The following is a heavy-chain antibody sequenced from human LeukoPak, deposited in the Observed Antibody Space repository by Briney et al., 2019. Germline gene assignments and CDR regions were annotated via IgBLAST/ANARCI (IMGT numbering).Heavy chain of an antibody. CDR1: GGSISSSSYY. Sequence: KPSETLSLTCSVSGGSISSSSYYWGWIRQPPGKGLEWIGSVYYSGSTYYNPSLKSRVTISVDTSKNQFSLKLSSVTAADTAVYYCARPRSNSGYTNWFDPWGQGTLVTVSS. D-gene: IGHD5-12*01. CDR3: ARPRSNSGYTNWFDP. J-gene: IGHJ5*02. V-gene: IGHV4-39*01. CDR2: VYYSGST.